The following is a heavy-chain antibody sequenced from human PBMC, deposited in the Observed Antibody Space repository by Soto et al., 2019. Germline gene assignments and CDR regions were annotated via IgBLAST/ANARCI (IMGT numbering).Heavy chain of an antibody. CDR2: IYYSGST. CDR1: GGPISSGGYY. CDR3: ARVAGIQLWPGGMDV. D-gene: IGHD5-18*01. Sequence: QVQLQESGPGLVKPSQTLSLTCTVSGGPISSGGYYWSWIRQHPGKGLEWIGYIYYSGSTYYNPSLKSRVTISVDTSKNQFSLKLSSVTAADTAVYYCARVAGIQLWPGGMDVWGQGTTVTVSS. J-gene: IGHJ6*02. V-gene: IGHV4-31*03.